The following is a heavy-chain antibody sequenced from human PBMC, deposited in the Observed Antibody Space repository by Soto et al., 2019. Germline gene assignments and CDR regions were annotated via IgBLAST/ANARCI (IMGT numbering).Heavy chain of an antibody. Sequence: GASVKVSCKVSGYTLTELSMHWVRQAPGKGXEWMGGFDPEDGETIYAQKFQGRVTMTEDTSTDTAYMELSSLRSEDTAVYYCATCKSGGDCYSGREDAFDIWGQGTMVTVSS. CDR2: FDPEDGET. D-gene: IGHD2-21*02. CDR1: GYTLTELS. V-gene: IGHV1-24*01. CDR3: ATCKSGGDCYSGREDAFDI. J-gene: IGHJ3*02.